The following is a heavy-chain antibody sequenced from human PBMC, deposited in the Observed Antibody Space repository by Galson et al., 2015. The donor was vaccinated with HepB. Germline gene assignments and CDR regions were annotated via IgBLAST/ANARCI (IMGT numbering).Heavy chain of an antibody. Sequence: SVKVSCKASGGTFSTYAISWVRQAPGQGLEWMGGIVPISGTASYAQNFQGRVTVNADESTTTVYMELNSLRSDDTAVYYCARGVSSGWPFDHWGQGTPVTVSS. CDR3: ARGVSSGWPFDH. V-gene: IGHV1-69*13. CDR2: IVPISGTA. D-gene: IGHD6-19*01. CDR1: GGTFSTYA. J-gene: IGHJ4*02.